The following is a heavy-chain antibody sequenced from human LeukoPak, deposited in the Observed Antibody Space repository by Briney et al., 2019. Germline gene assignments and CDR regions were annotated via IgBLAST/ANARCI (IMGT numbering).Heavy chain of an antibody. Sequence: GGSLRLSCAASEFTFSNYGMHWVRQAPGKGLEWLAVISYEGRTMYYADSVKGRFTISRDNSRNTLFLQMNSLSPDDTAVYYCAKEGTAQISTWYDNWGQGTLVTVSS. CDR2: ISYEGRTM. D-gene: IGHD2-2*01. CDR3: AKEGTAQISTWYDN. CDR1: EFTFSNYG. J-gene: IGHJ4*02. V-gene: IGHV3-30*18.